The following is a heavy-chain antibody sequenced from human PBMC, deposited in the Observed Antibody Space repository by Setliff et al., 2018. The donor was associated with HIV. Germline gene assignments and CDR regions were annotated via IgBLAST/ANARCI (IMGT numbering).Heavy chain of an antibody. J-gene: IGHJ6*03. CDR2: ISTYNDNI. CDR1: GYTSSSYG. Sequence: ASVKVSCKASGYTSSSYGISWVRQAPGQGLEWMGWISTYNDNIKYAQNLQGRVTMTTDSSTSTAYMELRSLRSDDTAVYYCARDSQYPDGSRGYYMDVWGKGTTVT. D-gene: IGHD2-15*01. V-gene: IGHV1-18*01. CDR3: ARDSQYPDGSRGYYMDV.